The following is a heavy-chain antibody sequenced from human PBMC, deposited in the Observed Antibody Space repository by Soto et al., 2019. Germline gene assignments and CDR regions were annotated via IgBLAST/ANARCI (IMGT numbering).Heavy chain of an antibody. CDR3: ARQWGPLGYYYGMDV. D-gene: IGHD1-26*01. CDR2: IYYSGST. V-gene: IGHV4-39*01. Sequence: SETLSLTCTVAGSSISSSSYYWGWSRQPPGKGLEWIGSIYYSGSTYYNPSLKSRVTISVDTSKNQFSLKLSSVTAADTAVYYCARQWGPLGYYYGMDVWGQGTTVTVSS. CDR1: GSSISSSSYY. J-gene: IGHJ6*02.